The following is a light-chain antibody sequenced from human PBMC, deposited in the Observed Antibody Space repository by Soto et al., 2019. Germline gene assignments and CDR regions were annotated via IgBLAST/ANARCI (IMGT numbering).Light chain of an antibody. CDR2: EVS. CDR3: FSKISGFVYG. CDR1: SSDVGGYNY. Sequence: QSVLTQPASVSGSPGQSITISCTGTSSDVGGYNYVSWYQQHPGKAPKLMIYEVSNRPSGVSNRFSGSKSGNTASLTISGLQAEDEADYFCFSKISGFVYGFGTGTKLTVL. J-gene: IGLJ1*01. V-gene: IGLV2-14*01.